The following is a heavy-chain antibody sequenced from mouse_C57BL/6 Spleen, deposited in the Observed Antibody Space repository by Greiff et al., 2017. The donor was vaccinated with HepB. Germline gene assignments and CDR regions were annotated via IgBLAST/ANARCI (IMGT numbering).Heavy chain of an antibody. D-gene: IGHD2-1*01. Sequence: QVQLQQSGPELVKPGASVKISCKASGYSFTSYYIHWVKQRPGQGLEWIGWIYPGSGNTKYNEKFKGKATLTADTSSSTAYMQLSSLTSEDSAVYYCAREGIYYGNHYYAMDYWGQGTSVTVSS. J-gene: IGHJ4*01. CDR2: IYPGSGNT. CDR1: GYSFTSYY. V-gene: IGHV1-66*01. CDR3: AREGIYYGNHYYAMDY.